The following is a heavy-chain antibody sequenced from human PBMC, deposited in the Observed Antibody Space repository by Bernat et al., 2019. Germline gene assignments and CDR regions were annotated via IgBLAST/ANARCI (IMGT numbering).Heavy chain of an antibody. Sequence: QLQLHESGPGLVMPSETLSLTCAVSGGSISSSNYYWGWIRQPPGKGLEWIGNIYYSGTTYYNPSLKSRGTISVDTSKNQFSLKLSSVTAADTAVYYCARLGSSSSGRGFDYWGQGTLVTVSS. D-gene: IGHD3-22*01. CDR3: ARLGSSSSGRGFDY. J-gene: IGHJ4*02. CDR1: GGSISSSNYY. CDR2: IYYSGTT. V-gene: IGHV4-39*01.